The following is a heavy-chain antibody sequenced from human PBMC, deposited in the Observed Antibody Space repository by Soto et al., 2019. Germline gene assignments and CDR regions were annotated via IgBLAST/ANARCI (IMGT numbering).Heavy chain of an antibody. Sequence: QVHLVESGGGSVKPGGSLRLSCAASGFTFSDYYMTWIRQAPGKGLEWVSYVSSRSTSTNYADSMKGRFTISRDNAKNSLYLQMNSLRAEDTAVYYCARGKGGTFDYWGQGTLVTVSS. CDR3: ARGKGGTFDY. D-gene: IGHD1-26*01. J-gene: IGHJ4*02. V-gene: IGHV3-11*05. CDR2: VSSRSTST. CDR1: GFTFSDYY.